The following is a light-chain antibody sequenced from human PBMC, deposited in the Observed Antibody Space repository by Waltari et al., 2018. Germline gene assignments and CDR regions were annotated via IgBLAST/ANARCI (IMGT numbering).Light chain of an antibody. V-gene: IGLV2-14*03. CDR1: SSNVGDYTY. CDR3: SSYTSSSTPLV. Sequence: QSALTQPASVSGSPGQSITISCTGTSSNVGDYTYDSWYQQHPGQAPKLMIYDVTSRPSGVFMRFSGSKSGNTASLIISGLQAEDEADYYCSSYTSSSTPLVFGGGTKLTVL. J-gene: IGLJ2*01. CDR2: DVT.